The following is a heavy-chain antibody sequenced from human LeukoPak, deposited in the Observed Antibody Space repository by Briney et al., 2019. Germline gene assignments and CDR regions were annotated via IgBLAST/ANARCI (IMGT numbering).Heavy chain of an antibody. Sequence: PGGSLRLSCAASGFTFSNYWMDWVRQAPGEGPVWVSRIKSDGTITNNADSVKGRFTISRDNAKNTLYLQMNSLRAEDTAVYYCARGSGYAFDHWGQGTLVTVSS. CDR2: IKSDGTIT. J-gene: IGHJ4*02. V-gene: IGHV3-74*01. CDR3: ARGSGYAFDH. D-gene: IGHD5-12*01. CDR1: GFTFSNYW.